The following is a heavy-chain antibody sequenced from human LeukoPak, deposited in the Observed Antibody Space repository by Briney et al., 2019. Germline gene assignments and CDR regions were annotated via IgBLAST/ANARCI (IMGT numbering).Heavy chain of an antibody. D-gene: IGHD4-23*01. CDR3: STGPRSLPY. J-gene: IGHJ4*01. CDR2: ISGMGHDI. Sequence: GGSLRLSCVVSGLSFSDSYMTWIRQTPGMGLESLAYISGMGHDIYYADSVKGRFTISRDNAKNSLYLQMNSLRPEDTALYYCSTGPRSLPYWGPGTLVIVSS. CDR1: GLSFSDSY. V-gene: IGHV3-11*01.